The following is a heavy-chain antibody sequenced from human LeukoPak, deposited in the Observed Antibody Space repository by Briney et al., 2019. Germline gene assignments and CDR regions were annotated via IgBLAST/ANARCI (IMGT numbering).Heavy chain of an antibody. D-gene: IGHD3-3*01. J-gene: IGHJ3*02. CDR3: ARLLDDAFDI. Sequence: SETLSLTCTVSGGSISSYYWSWIRQPPGKGLEWIGYIYTSGSTNYSPSLKSRVTISVDTSKNQFSLKLSSVTAADTAVYYCARLLDDAFDIWGQGTMVTVSS. CDR1: GGSISSYY. V-gene: IGHV4-4*09. CDR2: IYTSGST.